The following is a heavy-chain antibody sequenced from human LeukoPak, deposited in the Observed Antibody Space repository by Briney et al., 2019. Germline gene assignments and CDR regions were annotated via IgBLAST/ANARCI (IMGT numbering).Heavy chain of an antibody. J-gene: IGHJ4*02. D-gene: IGHD6-25*01. CDR2: ISFDGSNK. Sequence: GGSLRLSCAASGFTFSSYGVHWVRQAPGKGLEWVAVISFDGSNKYYAASVKGRFTISRDISKNTLFLQMISLRAEDTAVYYCAKRAASGGYFDYWGQGTLVTVSS. CDR1: GFTFSSYG. CDR3: AKRAASGGYFDY. V-gene: IGHV3-30*18.